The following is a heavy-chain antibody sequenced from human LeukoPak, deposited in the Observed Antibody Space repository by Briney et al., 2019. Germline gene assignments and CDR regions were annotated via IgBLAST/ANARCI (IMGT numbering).Heavy chain of an antibody. Sequence: ASVKVSCKASGYTFTSYGISWVRQAPGQGLEGMGWISAYNGNTNYAQKLQGRVTMTTDTSTSTAYMELRSLRSDDTAVYYCARDKDNWGVFDYWGQGTLVTVSP. CDR1: GYTFTSYG. J-gene: IGHJ4*02. V-gene: IGHV1-18*01. D-gene: IGHD3-16*01. CDR2: ISAYNGNT. CDR3: ARDKDNWGVFDY.